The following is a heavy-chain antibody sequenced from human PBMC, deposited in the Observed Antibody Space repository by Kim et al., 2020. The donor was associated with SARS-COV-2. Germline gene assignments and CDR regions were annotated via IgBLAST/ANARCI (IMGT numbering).Heavy chain of an antibody. CDR1: GYTFTGYY. D-gene: IGHD6-6*01. J-gene: IGHJ4*02. Sequence: ASVKVSCKASGYTFTGYYMHWVRQAPGQGLEWMGRINPNSGGTNYAQKFQGRVTMTRDTSISTAYMELSRLRSDDTAVYYCARDPFFSSSSFDYWGQGTLVTVSS. CDR2: INPNSGGT. CDR3: ARDPFFSSSSFDY. V-gene: IGHV1-2*06.